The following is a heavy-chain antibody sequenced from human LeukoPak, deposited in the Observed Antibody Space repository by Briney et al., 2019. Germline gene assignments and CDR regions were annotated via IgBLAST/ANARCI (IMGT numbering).Heavy chain of an antibody. CDR2: INPNTGGT. D-gene: IGHD6-25*01. CDR3: AREVIGGQRLPY. V-gene: IGHV1-2*02. J-gene: IGHJ4*02. CDR1: GYSFTGYY. Sequence: ASVKVSCRTSGYSFTGYYMHWVRQAPGQGLEWMGWINPNTGGTNYPQKFQGRVTMTRDPSISTVYMELSRLRSDDTAVYYCAREVIGGQRLPYWGQGTLVTVSS.